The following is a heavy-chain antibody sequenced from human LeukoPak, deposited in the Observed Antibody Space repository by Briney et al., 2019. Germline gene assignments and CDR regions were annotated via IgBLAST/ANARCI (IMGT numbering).Heavy chain of an antibody. CDR2: INTGGSA. CDR1: GFPSIPNS. Sequence: GGSLKLSCPPSGFPSIPNSMTGFGQPQGKGLDGVSVINTGGSAFYADSVKGRFTISRDNSNNTLYLQMNSLRAEDTAVYYCARVRRQVGSRWFDSWGQGILVTVSS. J-gene: IGHJ5*01. CDR3: ARVRRQVGSRWFDS. D-gene: IGHD1-26*01. V-gene: IGHV3-53*01.